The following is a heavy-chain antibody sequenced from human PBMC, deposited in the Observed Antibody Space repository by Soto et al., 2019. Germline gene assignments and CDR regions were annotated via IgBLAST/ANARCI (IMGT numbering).Heavy chain of an antibody. CDR1: GFTFSSFW. CDR2: IKQDGREK. J-gene: IGHJ4*02. V-gene: IGHV3-7*01. CDR3: ERDSVTAASTD. D-gene: IGHD6-13*01. Sequence: EIQLVESGGDLVQPGGSLRLSCAASGFTFSSFWMRWVRQAPGKGLEWVASIKQDGREKYYLDSVKGRFTISRDNAKNSLYLQMNSLRAEDTALYYCERDSVTAASTDWGQGTLVTVSS.